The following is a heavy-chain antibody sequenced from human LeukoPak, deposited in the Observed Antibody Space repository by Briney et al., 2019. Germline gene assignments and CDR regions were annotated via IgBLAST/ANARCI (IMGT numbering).Heavy chain of an antibody. CDR1: GGSISSYY. V-gene: IGHV4-59*01. CDR2: IYYSGST. J-gene: IGHJ5*02. D-gene: IGHD2-2*01. Sequence: SETLSLTCTVSGGSISSYYWSWIRQPPGKGLEWIGYIYYSGSTNYNPSLKSRVTISVDTSKNQFSLKLSSVTAADTAVYYCARGELGYCSSTSCSWFDPRGQGTLVTVSS. CDR3: ARGELGYCSSTSCSWFDP.